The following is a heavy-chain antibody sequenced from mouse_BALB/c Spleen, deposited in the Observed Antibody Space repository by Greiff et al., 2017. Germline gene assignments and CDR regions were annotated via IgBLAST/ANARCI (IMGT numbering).Heavy chain of an antibody. CDR2: IHPGSGGT. V-gene: IGHV1-15*01. D-gene: IGHD1-2*01. CDR1: GYSFTDYE. J-gene: IGHJ2*01. CDR3: TGDYGYYFDY. Sequence: QVQLQQSGAELVRPGASVKLSCKASGYSFTDYEMYWVKQTPVHGLEWIGAIHPGSGGTDYNQKFKGKATLTADKSSSTAYMELSSLTSEDSAVYYCTGDYGYYFDYWGQGTALTVSS.